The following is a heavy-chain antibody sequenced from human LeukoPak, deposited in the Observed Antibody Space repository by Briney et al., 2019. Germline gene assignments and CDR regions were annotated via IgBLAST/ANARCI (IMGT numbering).Heavy chain of an antibody. V-gene: IGHV3-30*02. CDR1: GFTFSTYG. CDR2: IRYDGSNT. Sequence: AGGSLRLSCAASGFTFSTYGMHWVRQAPGKGLEWVAFIRYDGSNTYYADSVKGRFTISRDNSKNTLFLEMSSLKTEDTAVFYCAKEFSASTQWLVRGFDYWGQGTLITVSS. CDR3: AKEFSASTQWLVRGFDY. D-gene: IGHD6-19*01. J-gene: IGHJ4*02.